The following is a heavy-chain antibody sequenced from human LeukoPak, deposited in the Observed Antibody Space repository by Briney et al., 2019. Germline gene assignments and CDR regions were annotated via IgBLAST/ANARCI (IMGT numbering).Heavy chain of an antibody. D-gene: IGHD3-16*01. V-gene: IGHV3-66*01. CDR3: ARAPYLGSPFGAFDI. CDR1: GFTFDDYA. J-gene: IGHJ3*02. CDR2: IYSGGST. Sequence: PGGSLRLSCAASGFTFDDYAMHWVRHAPGKGLEWVSVIYSGGSTYYADSVKGRFTISRDDSKNTLYLQMNSLRAEDTAVYYCARAPYLGSPFGAFDIWGQGTMVTVSS.